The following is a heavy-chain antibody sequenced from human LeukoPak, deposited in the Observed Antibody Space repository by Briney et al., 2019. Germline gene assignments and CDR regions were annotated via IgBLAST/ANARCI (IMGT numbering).Heavy chain of an antibody. Sequence: SETLSLTCTVSGGSISKFSWSWIRQFPGKGLEWIGSIYIKSTNYNPSLKSRVAISVDTSKNQFSLRLNSVTITVTAFYYCARDTTVASGMQYWGQGTLVTVSS. CDR3: ARDTTVASGMQY. CDR2: IYIKST. V-gene: IGHV4-59*01. CDR1: GGSISKFS. D-gene: IGHD6-19*01. J-gene: IGHJ4*02.